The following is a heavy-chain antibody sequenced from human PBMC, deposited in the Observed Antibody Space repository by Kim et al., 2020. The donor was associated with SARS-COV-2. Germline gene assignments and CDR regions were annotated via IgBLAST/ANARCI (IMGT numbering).Heavy chain of an antibody. CDR2: IDPSDSYT. CDR3: AREQNYFSTNGWFAP. V-gene: IGHV5-10-1*01. CDR1: GYSFTSYW. D-gene: IGHD1-7*01. J-gene: IGHJ5*02. Sequence: GESLKISCKGSGYSFTSYWISWVRQMPGKGLEWMGRIDPSDSYTNYSPSFQGHVTISADKSISTAYLQWSSLKASDTAMYYCAREQNYFSTNGWFAPWGQGTLVTVSS.